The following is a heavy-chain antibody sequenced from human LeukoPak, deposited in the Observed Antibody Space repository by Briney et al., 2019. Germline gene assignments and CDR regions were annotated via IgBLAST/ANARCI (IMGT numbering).Heavy chain of an antibody. D-gene: IGHD3-22*01. J-gene: IGHJ3*02. Sequence: GSVKVSCKASGYTFTSYDINWVRQATGQGLEWMGWMNPNSGNTGYAQKFQGRVTMTRNTSISTAYMELSSLRSEDTAVYYCARSDSSGYYGSDAFDIWGQGTMVTVSS. CDR3: ARSDSSGYYGSDAFDI. V-gene: IGHV1-8*01. CDR2: MNPNSGNT. CDR1: GYTFTSYD.